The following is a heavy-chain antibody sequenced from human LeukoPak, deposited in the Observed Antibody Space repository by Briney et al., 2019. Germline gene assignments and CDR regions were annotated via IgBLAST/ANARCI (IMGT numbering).Heavy chain of an antibody. V-gene: IGHV4-59*12. Sequence: SETLSLTCTVSGGSISSYYWSWIRQPPGKGLEWIGYIYHSGSTNYNPSLKSRVTISVDTSKNQFSLSLSSVTAADTAVYYCARDHTIFGVVTLNNWFDPWGQGTLVTVSS. D-gene: IGHD3-3*01. CDR2: IYHSGST. CDR1: GGSISSYY. CDR3: ARDHTIFGVVTLNNWFDP. J-gene: IGHJ5*02.